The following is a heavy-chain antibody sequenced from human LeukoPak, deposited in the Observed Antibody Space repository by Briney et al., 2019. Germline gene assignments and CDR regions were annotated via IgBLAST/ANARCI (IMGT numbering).Heavy chain of an antibody. CDR2: IYYSGST. CDR3: ARDGGITIFGVVIFDAFDF. D-gene: IGHD3-3*01. J-gene: IGHJ3*01. CDR1: GGSISSSSYY. V-gene: IGHV4-39*07. Sequence: SETLSLTCTVSGGSISSSSYYWGWIRQPPGKGLEWIGSIYYSGSTYYNPSLKSRVTISVDTSKNQFSLKLSSVTAADTAVYYCARDGGITIFGVVIFDAFDFWGQGTMVTVSS.